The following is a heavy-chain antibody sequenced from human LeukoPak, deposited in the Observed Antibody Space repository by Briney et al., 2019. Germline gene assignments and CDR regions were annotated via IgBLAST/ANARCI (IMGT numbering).Heavy chain of an antibody. Sequence: GGSLRLSCAASGFTFSSSWMRWVRQAPGKGLEWVANIKQDGSEKNYVDPVKGRFTVSRDNARNSLYLQMNSLRAEDTAVYYCVGGGAFDFWGQGTMVTVSS. J-gene: IGHJ3*01. V-gene: IGHV3-7*01. CDR1: GFTFSSSW. CDR2: IKQDGSEK. D-gene: IGHD3-16*01. CDR3: VGGGAFDF.